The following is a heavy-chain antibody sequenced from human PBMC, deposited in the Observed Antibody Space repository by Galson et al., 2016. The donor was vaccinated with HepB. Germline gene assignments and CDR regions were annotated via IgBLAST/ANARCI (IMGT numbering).Heavy chain of an antibody. CDR1: GGSISSSSYY. J-gene: IGHJ4*02. CDR3: ATVGGRIQLWKFDY. D-gene: IGHD5-18*01. V-gene: IGHV4-39*01. CDR2: IYYSGNT. Sequence: ETLSLTCTVSGGSISSSSYYWGWIRQPPGKGLEWIGSIYYSGNTYYNPSLKSRVTISVDTSKNQFSLKLSSVTAADTAVYYCATVGGRIQLWKFDYWGQGTLVTVSS.